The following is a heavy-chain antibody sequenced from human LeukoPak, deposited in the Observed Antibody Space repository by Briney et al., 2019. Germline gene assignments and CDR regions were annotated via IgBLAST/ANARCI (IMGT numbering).Heavy chain of an antibody. CDR1: GFTFSNYA. D-gene: IGHD3-22*01. CDR2: ISRGTPTT. CDR3: ARDRDPGYNDSSGYRRVNAFDI. Sequence: PGGSLRLSCAASGFTFSNYAMSWVRQAPGKGLEWVSTISRGTPTTYYADSVKGRFTISRDNAKNSLYLQMNSLRAEDTAVYYCARDRDPGYNDSSGYRRVNAFDIWGQGTMVTVSS. J-gene: IGHJ3*02. V-gene: IGHV3-48*04.